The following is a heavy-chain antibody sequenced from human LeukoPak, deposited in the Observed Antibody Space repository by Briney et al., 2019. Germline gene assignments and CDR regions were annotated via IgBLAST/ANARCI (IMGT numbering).Heavy chain of an antibody. D-gene: IGHD4-17*01. CDR1: GYTFTGYY. J-gene: IGHJ4*02. CDR3: ARGTYGDYDYFDY. V-gene: IGHV1-69*04. Sequence: SVKVSCKASGYTFTGYYMHWVRQAPGQGLEWMGRIIPILGIANYAQKFQGRVTITADKFTSTAYMELSSLRSEDTAVYYCARGTYGDYDYFDYWGQGTLVTVSS. CDR2: IIPILGIA.